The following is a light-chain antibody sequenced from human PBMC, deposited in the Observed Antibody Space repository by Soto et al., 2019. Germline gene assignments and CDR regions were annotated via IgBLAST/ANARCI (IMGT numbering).Light chain of an antibody. CDR2: DAS. CDR3: QQYAYFPLT. Sequence: IQMTQSPASLSASVGERVTITCQASHDIGNYLYWYQEKPGKAPKVLISDASSLEKGVPSRFSGSGSGTEFTFTISTLQPEDFATYYCQQYAYFPLTFGPGTKVDIK. CDR1: HDIGNY. J-gene: IGKJ3*01. V-gene: IGKV1-33*01.